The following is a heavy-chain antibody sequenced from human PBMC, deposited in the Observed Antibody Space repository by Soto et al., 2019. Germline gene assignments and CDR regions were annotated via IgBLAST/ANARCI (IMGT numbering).Heavy chain of an antibody. Sequence: QVQLQESGPGLVKPSETLSLTCTVSGGSISSYYWSWIRQPPGKGLEWIGYIYYSGSTNYNPSLKIRVTISVDTSKNQFSLKLSSVTAADTAVYYCARTGYGGYGDYFDYWGQGTLVTVSS. D-gene: IGHD5-12*01. CDR1: GGSISSYY. V-gene: IGHV4-59*01. CDR2: IYYSGST. CDR3: ARTGYGGYGDYFDY. J-gene: IGHJ4*02.